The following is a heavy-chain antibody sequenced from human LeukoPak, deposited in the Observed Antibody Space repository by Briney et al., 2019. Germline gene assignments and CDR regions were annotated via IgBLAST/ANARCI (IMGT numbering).Heavy chain of an antibody. J-gene: IGHJ4*02. CDR2: TYYRSKWYN. CDR1: GDSVSSNSAA. Sequence: SQTLSLTCAISGDSVSSNSAAWNSIRQSPSRGLELLGRTYYRSKWYNDYAVSVKSRITINPDTSKNQFSLQLNSVTPEDTAVYYCARYRTGTRALFDYWGQGTLVTVSS. V-gene: IGHV6-1*01. CDR3: ARYRTGTRALFDY. D-gene: IGHD3/OR15-3a*01.